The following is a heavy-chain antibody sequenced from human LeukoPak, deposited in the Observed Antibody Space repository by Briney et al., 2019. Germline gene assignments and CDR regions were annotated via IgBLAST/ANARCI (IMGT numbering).Heavy chain of an antibody. CDR1: GGTFSSYA. CDR3: ASAYYGSGSYWALETPFDY. CDR2: IIPILGIA. Sequence: SVKVSCKASGGTFSSYAISWVRQAPGQGLEWMGRIIPILGIANYAQKFQGRVTITADKSTSTAYMELSSLRSEDTAVYYCASAYYGSGSYWALETPFDYWGQGTLVTVSS. D-gene: IGHD3-10*01. V-gene: IGHV1-69*04. J-gene: IGHJ4*02.